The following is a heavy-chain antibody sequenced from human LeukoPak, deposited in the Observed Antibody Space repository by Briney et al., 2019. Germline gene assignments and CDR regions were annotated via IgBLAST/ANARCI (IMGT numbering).Heavy chain of an antibody. CDR3: TRLYGAHAFDI. D-gene: IGHD4/OR15-4a*01. Sequence: ASVKVSCKASGYTFTNYAMNWVRQAPGQGLEYMGWINTNTGNPTYAQGFTGRFVFCLDTSVSTAYLQISSLKAEDTALYYCTRLYGAHAFDIWGQGTMVTVSS. J-gene: IGHJ3*02. CDR1: GYTFTNYA. V-gene: IGHV7-4-1*02. CDR2: INTNTGNP.